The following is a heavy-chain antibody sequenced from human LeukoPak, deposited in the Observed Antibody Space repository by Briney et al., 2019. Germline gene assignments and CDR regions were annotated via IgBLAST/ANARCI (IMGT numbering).Heavy chain of an antibody. CDR1: GYTFTGYY. Sequence: ASVKVSCKASGYTFTGYYMHWVRQAPGQGLEWMGWMNPNSGNTGYAQKFQGRVTMTRNTSISTAYMELSSLRSEDTAVYYCARGLFGIVVVDAFDIWGQGTMVTVSS. D-gene: IGHD2-15*01. CDR3: ARGLFGIVVVDAFDI. J-gene: IGHJ3*02. V-gene: IGHV1-8*02. CDR2: MNPNSGNT.